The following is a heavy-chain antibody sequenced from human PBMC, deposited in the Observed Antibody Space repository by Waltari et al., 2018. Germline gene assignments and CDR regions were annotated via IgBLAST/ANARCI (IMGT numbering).Heavy chain of an antibody. J-gene: IGHJ4*02. Sequence: EVQLVESGGVVVQPGGSLRLSCAASGFTFDDYTMHWVRQAPGKGLEWVSLISWDGGSTYYADSVKGRFTISRDNSKNSLYLQMNSLRTEDTALYYCAKDSDSSSWGQFDYWGQGTLVTVSS. CDR2: ISWDGGST. CDR1: GFTFDDYT. CDR3: AKDSDSSSWGQFDY. D-gene: IGHD6-13*01. V-gene: IGHV3-43*01.